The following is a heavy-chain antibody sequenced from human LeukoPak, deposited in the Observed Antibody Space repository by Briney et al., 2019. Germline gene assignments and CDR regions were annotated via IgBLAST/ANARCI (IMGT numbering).Heavy chain of an antibody. CDR1: GFTFSSYW. D-gene: IGHD3-3*01. CDR3: TTEPRITIFGVVTYYFDY. Sequence: GGSLRLSCAASGFTFSSYWMSWVRQAPGKGLEWVANIKQDGSEKYYVDSVKGRFTISRDNAKNSLYLQMNSLRAEDTAVYYCTTEPRITIFGVVTYYFDYWGQGTLVTVSS. CDR2: IKQDGSEK. J-gene: IGHJ4*02. V-gene: IGHV3-7*01.